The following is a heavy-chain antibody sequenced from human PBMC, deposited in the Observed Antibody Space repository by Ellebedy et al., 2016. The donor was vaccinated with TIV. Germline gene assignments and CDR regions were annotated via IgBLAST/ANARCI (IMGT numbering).Heavy chain of an antibody. D-gene: IGHD3-10*01. J-gene: IGHJ4*02. V-gene: IGHV3-7*03. CDR1: GFSFSDYW. CDR2: IKPGGNEK. CDR3: ATDEGIY. Sequence: GESLKISCAASGFSFSDYWMTWGRQAPGKGLEWVANIKPGGNEKFYVGSVVGRFTISSDNANNSLYLQMDSLRAEDTAVYYCATDEGIYWGQGTLVTVSS.